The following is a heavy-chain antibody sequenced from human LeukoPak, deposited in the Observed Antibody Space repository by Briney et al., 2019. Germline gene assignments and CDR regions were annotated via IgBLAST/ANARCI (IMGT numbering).Heavy chain of an antibody. CDR1: GFTFSSCG. V-gene: IGHV3-30*18. Sequence: GRSLRLSCAASGFTFSSCGMHWVRQAPGKGLEWVAVISYDGSNKYYADSVKGRFTISRDNSKNTLYLQMNSLRAEDTAVYYCAKDRANWAIDDWGQGTQVTVSS. CDR3: AKDRANWAIDD. D-gene: IGHD3-16*01. J-gene: IGHJ4*02. CDR2: ISYDGSNK.